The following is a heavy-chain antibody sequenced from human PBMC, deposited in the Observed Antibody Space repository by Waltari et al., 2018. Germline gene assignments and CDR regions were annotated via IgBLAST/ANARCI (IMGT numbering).Heavy chain of an antibody. D-gene: IGHD2-2*01. CDR1: GFTFSSYG. Sequence: QVQLVESGGGVVQPGRSLRLSCAASGFTFSSYGMHWVRQAPGKGLEWVAVIWYDGSNKYYADSVKCRFTISRDNSKNTLYLQMNSLRAEDTAMYYCATDSRGDWGQGTLVTVSS. J-gene: IGHJ4*02. V-gene: IGHV3-33*08. CDR2: IWYDGSNK. CDR3: ATDSRGD.